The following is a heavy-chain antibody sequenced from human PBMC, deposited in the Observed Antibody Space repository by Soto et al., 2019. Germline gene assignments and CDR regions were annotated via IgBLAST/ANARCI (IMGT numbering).Heavy chain of an antibody. V-gene: IGHV4-59*01. D-gene: IGHD6-25*01. CDR1: GGSLSSNY. Sequence: SETLSLTYTVSGGSLSSNYWTWIRQSPGKGLEWIGYVYFSGNTNYNPSLKSRVTMSIDTSKNQFSLRLASVTAADTAFYYCGSVRPSGYVLSWGQGTLVTVSS. CDR3: GSVRPSGYVLS. J-gene: IGHJ5*02. CDR2: VYFSGNT.